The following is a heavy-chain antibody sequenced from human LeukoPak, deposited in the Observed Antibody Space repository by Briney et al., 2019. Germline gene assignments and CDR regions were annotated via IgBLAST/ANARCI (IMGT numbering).Heavy chain of an antibody. J-gene: IGHJ5*02. Sequence: PSETLSLTCTVSGGSISSYYRRWIRQPPGKGLEWIGYIYYSGSTNYNPSLKSRVTISVDTSKNQFSLKLSSVTAADTAVYYCARDREWEPLGWFDPWGQGTLVTVSS. CDR3: ARDREWEPLGWFDP. V-gene: IGHV4-59*01. D-gene: IGHD1-26*01. CDR2: IYYSGST. CDR1: GGSISSYY.